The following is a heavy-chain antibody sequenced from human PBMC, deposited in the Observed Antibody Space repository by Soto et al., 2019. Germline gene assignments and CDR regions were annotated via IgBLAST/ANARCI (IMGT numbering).Heavy chain of an antibody. CDR2: ISPDDGNT. CDR1: GYTFSSYT. D-gene: IGHD3-10*01. CDR3: ARVEAPFGESLH. V-gene: IGHV1-18*01. Sequence: ASVKVSCKTSGYTFSSYTIAWVRQAPGQGLEWLGWISPDDGNTEYEQKFQGRVTMTADTLTSNAYMELRSLKYDNTAVYYCARVEAPFGESLHWGQGTPVTVSS. J-gene: IGHJ4*02.